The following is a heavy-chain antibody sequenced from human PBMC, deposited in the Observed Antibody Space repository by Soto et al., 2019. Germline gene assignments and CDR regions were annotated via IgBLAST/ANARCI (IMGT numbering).Heavy chain of an antibody. V-gene: IGHV3-30-3*01. J-gene: IGHJ4*02. CDR1: GFTFSSYA. Sequence: GGSLRLSCAASGFTFSSYAMHWVRQAPGKGLEWVAVISYDGSNKYYADSVKGRFTISRDNSKNTLYLQMNSLRAEDTAVYYCARDVWSNGHFDYWGQGTLVTVSS. D-gene: IGHD2-8*01. CDR2: ISYDGSNK. CDR3: ARDVWSNGHFDY.